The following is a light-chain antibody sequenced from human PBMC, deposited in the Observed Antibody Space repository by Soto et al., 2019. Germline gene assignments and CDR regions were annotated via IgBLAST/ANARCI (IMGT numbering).Light chain of an antibody. CDR3: QQLLSYPIT. V-gene: IGKV3D-15*01. CDR1: QSVRSY. CDR2: DAS. J-gene: IGKJ5*01. Sequence: EVVMTQSPATLSVSPGERVTLSCRASQSVRSYLAWYQQKPGQAPRLLIYDASNRATGIPARFSGSGSGTSFTLTISSLQPEDFATYYCQQLLSYPITFGQGTRLEIK.